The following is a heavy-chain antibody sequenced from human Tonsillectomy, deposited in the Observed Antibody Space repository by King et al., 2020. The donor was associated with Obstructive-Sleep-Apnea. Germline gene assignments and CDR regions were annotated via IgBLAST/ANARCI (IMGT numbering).Heavy chain of an antibody. D-gene: IGHD3-10*01. J-gene: IGHJ4*02. CDR1: GYSFTSYW. CDR2: IYPGDSDT. CDR3: ASFTMVRGVIISSPVDY. Sequence: VQLVESGAEVKKPGESLKISCKGSGYSFTSYWIGWVRQMRGKGLEWMWSIYPGDSDTRYSPSFQGKGTISADKSISTDYLQWSSLKASDTAMYYCASFTMVRGVIISSPVDYWGQGTLVTVSS. V-gene: IGHV5-51*01.